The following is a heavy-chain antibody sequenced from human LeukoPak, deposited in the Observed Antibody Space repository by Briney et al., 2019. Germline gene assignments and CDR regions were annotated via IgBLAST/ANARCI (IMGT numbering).Heavy chain of an antibody. V-gene: IGHV3-53*01. D-gene: IGHD1-26*01. J-gene: IGHJ6*02. CDR2: IYSGGST. CDR3: ARRPSGNYYYYGMDV. Sequence: GGSLRLSCAASGFTVSSNYMNWVRQAPGKGLEWVPVIYSGGSTYYADSVKGRFTISRDNSKNTLYLQMNSLRAEDTAVYYCARRPSGNYYYYGMDVWGQGTTVTVS. CDR1: GFTVSSNY.